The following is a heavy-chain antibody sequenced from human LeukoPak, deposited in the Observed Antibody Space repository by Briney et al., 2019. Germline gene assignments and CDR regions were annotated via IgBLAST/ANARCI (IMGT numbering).Heavy chain of an antibody. CDR3: ARGVGGDSRFDP. J-gene: IGHJ5*02. CDR2: ISSDGSST. D-gene: IGHD1-26*01. V-gene: IGHV3-74*01. CDR1: GFTFSRYW. Sequence: PGGSLRLSCAASGFTFSRYWMHWVRQAPGKGLVWVSRISSDGSSTTYADSVKGRFTISRDNAKNTLYLQMNSLRAADTAVYYCARGVGGDSRFDPWGQGTLVTVSS.